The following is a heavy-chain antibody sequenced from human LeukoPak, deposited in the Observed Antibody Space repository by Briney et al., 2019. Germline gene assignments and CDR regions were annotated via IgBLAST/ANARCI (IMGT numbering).Heavy chain of an antibody. Sequence: PGGSLRLSRAASGFTFSSYEMNWVRQAPGKGLEWVSYISSSGSTIYYADSVKGRFTISRDNAKNTLYLQMNSLRAEDTAVYYCARASYPNKELVAFGYWGQGTLVTVSS. CDR2: ISSSGSTI. V-gene: IGHV3-48*03. CDR1: GFTFSSYE. J-gene: IGHJ4*02. D-gene: IGHD5-12*01. CDR3: ARASYPNKELVAFGY.